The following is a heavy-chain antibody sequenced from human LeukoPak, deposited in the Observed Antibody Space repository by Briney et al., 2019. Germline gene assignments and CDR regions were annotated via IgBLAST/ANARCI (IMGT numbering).Heavy chain of an antibody. J-gene: IGHJ3*02. CDR1: GGSINYYY. CDR3: ARHAYCGGDCFGGAFEI. CDR2: VYYSGST. Sequence: PSETLSLTCTVSGGSINYYYWSWIRQPPGKGLEWIGYVYYSGSTSYNPSLKSRVTISLDTSKHQFSLKLNSVTAADTAVYYCARHAYCGGDCFGGAFEIWGQGTMVTVSS. D-gene: IGHD2-21*02. V-gene: IGHV4-59*08.